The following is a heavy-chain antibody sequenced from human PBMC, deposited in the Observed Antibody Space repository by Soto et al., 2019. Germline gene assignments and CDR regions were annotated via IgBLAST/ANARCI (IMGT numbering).Heavy chain of an antibody. CDR2: IKSKTDGGTT. CDR3: TTGPYYDILIMPRAYYYYYMDV. Sequence: EVQLVESGGGLVKPGGSLRLSCAASGFTFSNAWMSWVRQAPGKGLEWVGRIKSKTDGGTTDYAAPVKGRFTISRDDSKNTLYLQMNSLKTEDTAVYYCTTGPYYDILIMPRAYYYYYMDVWGKGTTVTVSS. J-gene: IGHJ6*03. D-gene: IGHD3-9*01. V-gene: IGHV3-15*01. CDR1: GFTFSNAW.